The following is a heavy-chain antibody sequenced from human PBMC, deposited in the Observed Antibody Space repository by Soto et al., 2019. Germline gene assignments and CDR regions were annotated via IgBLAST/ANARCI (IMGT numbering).Heavy chain of an antibody. D-gene: IGHD1-26*01. CDR2: ISSNGGST. J-gene: IGHJ4*02. CDR1: GFTFSSYA. CDR3: ARDTKSGSYSLDY. Sequence: EVQLVESGGGLVQPGGSLRLSCAASGFTFSSYAMHWVRQAPGKGLEYVSAISSNGGSTYYANSVKGRFTISRDNSKNTLYLQMGSLRAEDMAVYYCARDTKSGSYSLDYWGQRTLVTVSS. V-gene: IGHV3-64*01.